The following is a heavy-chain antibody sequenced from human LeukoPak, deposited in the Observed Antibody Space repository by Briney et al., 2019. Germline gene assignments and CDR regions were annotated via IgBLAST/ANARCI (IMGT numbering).Heavy chain of an antibody. J-gene: IGHJ6*02. Sequence: GGSLRLSCAASGFTFSSYGMHWVRQAPGKGLEWVAVISYDGSNKYYADSVKGRFTISRDNSKNTLYLQMNSLRAEDTAVYYPVADYYYGVDVWGQGTTVTVSS. CDR2: ISYDGSNK. D-gene: IGHD6-19*01. CDR1: GFTFSSYG. V-gene: IGHV3-30*03. CDR3: VADYYYGVDV.